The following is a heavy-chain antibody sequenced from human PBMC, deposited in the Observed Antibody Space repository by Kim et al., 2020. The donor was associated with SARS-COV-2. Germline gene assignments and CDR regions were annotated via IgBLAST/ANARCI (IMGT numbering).Heavy chain of an antibody. Sequence: GALRLSCAASGFTFSSYGMHWVRQAPGKGLEWVAVISYDGSNKYYADSVKGRFTISRDNSKNTLYLQMNSLRAEDTAVYYCAKEEQWPTTNFDYWSQGTLVTVSS. J-gene: IGHJ4*02. CDR1: GFTFSSYG. CDR3: AKEEQWPTTNFDY. V-gene: IGHV3-30*18. CDR2: ISYDGSNK. D-gene: IGHD6-19*01.